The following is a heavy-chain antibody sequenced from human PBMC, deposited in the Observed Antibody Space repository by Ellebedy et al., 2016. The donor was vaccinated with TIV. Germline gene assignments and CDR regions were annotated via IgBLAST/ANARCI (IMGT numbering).Heavy chain of an antibody. V-gene: IGHV4-39*01. D-gene: IGHD5-18*01. CDR2: VYFIGMT. J-gene: IGHJ4*02. Sequence: MPSETLSLTCTVSGGSISSDNYYWGWIRQPPGKGLEWIGSVYFIGMTYYNPSLKSRVTTSVDKSKNQFSLKLSSVTAADTAVYYCASPTRGYSYGFDSWGQGTLVTVSS. CDR3: ASPTRGYSYGFDS. CDR1: GGSISSDNYY.